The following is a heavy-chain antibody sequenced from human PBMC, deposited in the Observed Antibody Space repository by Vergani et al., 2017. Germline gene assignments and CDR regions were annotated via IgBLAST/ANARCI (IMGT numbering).Heavy chain of an antibody. V-gene: IGHV3-21*01. J-gene: IGHJ5*02. D-gene: IGHD1-14*01. Sequence: EVQLVESGGGLVKPGGSLRLSCAASGFTFSSYSMNWVRQAPGKGLEWVSSISRSSSYIYYADSVKGRFTISRDNSKSTMYLQMNSLRDEDTGVYYCARDLRLLYNRFDPWGQGTLVTVSS. CDR1: GFTFSSYS. CDR2: ISRSSSYI. CDR3: ARDLRLLYNRFDP.